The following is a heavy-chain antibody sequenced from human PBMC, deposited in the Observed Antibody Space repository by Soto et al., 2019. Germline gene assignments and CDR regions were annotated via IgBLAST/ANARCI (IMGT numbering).Heavy chain of an antibody. CDR3: SRGSFGYYGP. CDR1: GFRFSEHD. J-gene: IGHJ5*02. D-gene: IGHD2-2*03. V-gene: IGHV3-49*04. Sequence: GGSLRLSCNCSGFRFSEHDMTWVRQAPGKGLEWVGFIRNTPYGGTTDYAASVRGRFTISRDDSASIAYLQMNSLKTEDSGLYYCSRGSFGYYGPWGPGTLVTVSS. CDR2: IRNTPYGGTT.